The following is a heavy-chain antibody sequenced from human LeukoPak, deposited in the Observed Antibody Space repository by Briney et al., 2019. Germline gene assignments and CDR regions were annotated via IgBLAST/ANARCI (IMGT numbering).Heavy chain of an antibody. D-gene: IGHD1-26*01. CDR3: ARGRSYGDS. J-gene: IGHJ4*02. CDR2: ISYDGITE. CDR1: GFAFSSFA. V-gene: IGHV3-30*04. Sequence: GGSLRLSCAASGFAFSSFAMHWVRQAPGKGLEWVSLISYDGITEDYSDSVKGRFTISRDNFKNTLFLQMNSLRDEDTAVYYCARGRSYGDSWGQGTLVTVSS.